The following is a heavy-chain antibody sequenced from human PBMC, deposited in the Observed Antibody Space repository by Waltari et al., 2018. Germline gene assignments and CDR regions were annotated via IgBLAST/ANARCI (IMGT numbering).Heavy chain of an antibody. CDR1: GGSFSGYY. Sequence: QVQLQQWGAGLLKPSETLSLTCAVYGGSFSGYYWSWIRQPPGQGLEWIGEINHSGSTNYNPSLKSRVTISVDTSKNQFSLKLSSVTAADTAVYYCARLIAIAAAGTNYYYYYGMDVWGQGTTVTVSS. D-gene: IGHD6-13*01. CDR3: ARLIAIAAAGTNYYYYYGMDV. CDR2: INHSGST. V-gene: IGHV4-34*01. J-gene: IGHJ6*02.